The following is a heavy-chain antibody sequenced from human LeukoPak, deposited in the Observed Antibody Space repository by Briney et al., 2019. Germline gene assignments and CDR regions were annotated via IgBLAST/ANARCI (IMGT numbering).Heavy chain of an antibody. CDR1: GFAFSSYA. CDR2: ISSNGGST. J-gene: IGHJ4*02. V-gene: IGHV3-64D*06. Sequence: GGSLRLSCSASGFAFSSYAIHWVRQAPGKGLEYVSAISSNGGSTYYADSVKGRFTISRDNSKNTLYLQMSSLRAEDTAVYYCVKDTHYGDYLLVNWGQGTLVTVSS. CDR3: VKDTHYGDYLLVN. D-gene: IGHD4-17*01.